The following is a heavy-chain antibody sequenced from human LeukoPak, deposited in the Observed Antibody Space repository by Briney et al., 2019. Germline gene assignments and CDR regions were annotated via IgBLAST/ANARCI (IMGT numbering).Heavy chain of an antibody. Sequence: ASVKVSCKASGYTFTDYYIHWVRQAPGQGLEWMGWINPNSGGTNYAQKFQGRVTMTRDTSISTAYMELSRLRSDDTAVYYCARDLPDIVVVPAAISYYYYGMDVWGQGTTVTVSS. CDR1: GYTFTDYY. CDR3: ARDLPDIVVVPAAISYYYYGMDV. CDR2: INPNSGGT. J-gene: IGHJ6*02. V-gene: IGHV1-2*02. D-gene: IGHD2-2*01.